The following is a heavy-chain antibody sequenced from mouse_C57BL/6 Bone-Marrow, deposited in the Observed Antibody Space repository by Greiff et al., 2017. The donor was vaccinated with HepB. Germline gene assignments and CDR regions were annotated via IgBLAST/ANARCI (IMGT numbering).Heavy chain of an antibody. D-gene: IGHD1-1*01. CDR1: GYTFTSYW. V-gene: IGHV1-69*01. CDR2: IDPSDSYT. Sequence: VQLPQPGAELVMPGASVKLSCKASGYTFTSYWMHWVKQRPGQGLVWIGEIDPSDSYTNYNQKFKGKSTLTVDKSSSTAYMQLSSLTSEDSAVYYCAREGYGSSRYYFDYWGQGTTLTVSS. J-gene: IGHJ2*01. CDR3: AREGYGSSRYYFDY.